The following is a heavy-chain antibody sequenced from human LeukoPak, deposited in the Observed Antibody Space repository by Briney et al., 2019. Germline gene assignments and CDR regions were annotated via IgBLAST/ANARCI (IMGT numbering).Heavy chain of an antibody. D-gene: IGHD2-15*01. J-gene: IGHJ4*02. CDR3: AKDLDCSGGTCHKAFDC. V-gene: IGHV3-30*02. Sequence: PGGSLRLSCVASGFTPSTYGMHWVRQAPGKGLEWVASIRYDGSDKVYGDSVKGRFTTSRDNSKNTLYLQMSRLRVEDTAVYYCAKDLDCSGGTCHKAFDCWGQGTLVTVSS. CDR1: GFTPSTYG. CDR2: IRYDGSDK.